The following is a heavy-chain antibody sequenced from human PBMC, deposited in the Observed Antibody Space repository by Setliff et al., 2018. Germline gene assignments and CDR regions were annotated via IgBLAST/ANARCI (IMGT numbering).Heavy chain of an antibody. Sequence: SETLSLTCSVSGGSISPYYWIWIRQSPGKGLEWIGYIYTSGSTYYSPSLKSRVTMSIDTSKNQFSLNLNSVTAADTAVYYCARQPYSTTYYYYYYYMDVWGKGTTVTVSS. CDR3: ARQPYSTTYYYYYYYMDV. V-gene: IGHV4-4*08. J-gene: IGHJ6*03. CDR2: IYTSGST. D-gene: IGHD6-13*01. CDR1: GGSISPYY.